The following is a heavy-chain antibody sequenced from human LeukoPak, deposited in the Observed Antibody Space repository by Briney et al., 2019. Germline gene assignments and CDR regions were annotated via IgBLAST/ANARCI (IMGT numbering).Heavy chain of an antibody. Sequence: GGSLRLSCAASGFTFSSYLMHWVRQAPGKGLVWVSRINTDGSSTTYAASVKGRFTISRDNARNTLYLQMNTLRAEDTAVYYCANRAYYYYDSSGYYFDYWGQGTLVTVSS. CDR2: INTDGSST. CDR1: GFTFSSYL. D-gene: IGHD3-22*01. V-gene: IGHV3-74*01. CDR3: ANRAYYYYDSSGYYFDY. J-gene: IGHJ4*02.